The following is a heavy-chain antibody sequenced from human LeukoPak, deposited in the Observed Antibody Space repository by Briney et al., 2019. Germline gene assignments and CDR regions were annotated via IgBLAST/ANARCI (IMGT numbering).Heavy chain of an antibody. J-gene: IGHJ3*02. Sequence: SETLSLTCAVYGGSFSGYYWSWIRQPPGKGLEWLGEINHSGSTNYNPSLKSRVTISVDTSKNQFSLKLSSVTAADTAVYYCARDRYYYDSSGYLLEVDAFDIWGQGTMVTVSS. CDR2: INHSGST. CDR1: GGSFSGYY. V-gene: IGHV4-34*01. D-gene: IGHD3-22*01. CDR3: ARDRYYYDSSGYLLEVDAFDI.